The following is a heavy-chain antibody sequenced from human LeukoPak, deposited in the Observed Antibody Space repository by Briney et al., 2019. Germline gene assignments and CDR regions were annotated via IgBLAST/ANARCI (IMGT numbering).Heavy chain of an antibody. J-gene: IGHJ6*03. V-gene: IGHV1-2*02. Sequence: ASVKVSCKASGGTFSSYAISWVRQAPGQGLEWMGWINPNSGGTNYAQKFQGRVTMTRDTSISTAYMELSRLRSDDTAVYYCARDSGGSYYMDVWGKGTTVTVSS. CDR1: GGTFSSYA. D-gene: IGHD2-15*01. CDR3: ARDSGGSYYMDV. CDR2: INPNSGGT.